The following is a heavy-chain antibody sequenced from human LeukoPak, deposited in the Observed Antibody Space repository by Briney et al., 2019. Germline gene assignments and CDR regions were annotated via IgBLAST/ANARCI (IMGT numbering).Heavy chain of an antibody. CDR3: AKDVVITFGGALDY. D-gene: IGHD3-16*01. CDR1: GFTFSSYG. J-gene: IGHJ4*02. Sequence: GRSLRLSCAASGFTFSSYGMHWVRQAPGKGLEWVAVIWYDGSNKYYADSVKGRFTISRDSSKNTLYLQMNSLRAEDTAVYYCAKDVVITFGGALDYWGQGTLVTVSS. CDR2: IWYDGSNK. V-gene: IGHV3-33*06.